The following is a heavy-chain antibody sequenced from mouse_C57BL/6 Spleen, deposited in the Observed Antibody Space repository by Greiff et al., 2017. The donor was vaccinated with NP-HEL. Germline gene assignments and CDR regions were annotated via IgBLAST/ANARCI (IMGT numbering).Heavy chain of an antibody. D-gene: IGHD1-1*01. V-gene: IGHV1-26*01. CDR2: INPNNGGT. CDR3: ATITTVVAP. CDR1: GYTFTDYY. J-gene: IGHJ3*01. Sequence: VQLQQSGPELVKPGASVKISCKASGYTFTDYYMNWVKQSHGKSLEWIGDINPNNGGTSYNQKFKGKATLTVDKSSSTAYMELRSLTSEDSAVYYCATITTVVAPWGQGTLVTVSA.